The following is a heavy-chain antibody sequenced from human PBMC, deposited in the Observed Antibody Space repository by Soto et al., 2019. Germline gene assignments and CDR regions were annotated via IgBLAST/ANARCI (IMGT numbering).Heavy chain of an antibody. D-gene: IGHD4-17*01. J-gene: IGHJ4*02. CDR3: AHSDYGDYFDY. CDR1: GFSLSAHGVG. CDR2: IYWDDDK. Sequence: QITLKESGPTLVKPTQTLTLTCTFSGFSLSAHGVGVGWIRQPPGKALEWLALIYWDDDKRYSPSLKSRLTITKDPSKTQVVLTMTNMVPVDTATYFCAHSDYGDYFDYWGQGTLVTVSS. V-gene: IGHV2-5*02.